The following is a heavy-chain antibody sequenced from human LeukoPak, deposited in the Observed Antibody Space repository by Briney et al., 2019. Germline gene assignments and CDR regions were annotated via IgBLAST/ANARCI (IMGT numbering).Heavy chain of an antibody. CDR3: ARGLGGSSGCFGY. CDR2: TYNSGST. V-gene: IGHV4-59*02. D-gene: IGHD6-19*01. Sequence: PSETLSLTCTVSGASVNTDYWSWIRQPPGKGLEWIGYTYNSGSTNYNPSLKSRVTISVDTSKNQLSLKLRSVTAADTAVYYCARGLGGSSGCFGYWGQGTLVTVSS. J-gene: IGHJ4*02. CDR1: GASVNTDY.